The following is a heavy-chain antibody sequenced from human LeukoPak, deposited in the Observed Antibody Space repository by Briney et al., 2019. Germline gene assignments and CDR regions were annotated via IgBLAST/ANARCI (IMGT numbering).Heavy chain of an antibody. CDR1: GYTFTGYY. D-gene: IGHD3-10*01. CDR2: INPNSGGT. CDR3: ARGEYYGSGSYSWTF. V-gene: IGHV1-2*02. J-gene: IGHJ4*02. Sequence: ASVKVSCKASGYTFTGYYMHWVRQAPGQGLGWMGWINPNSGGTNYAQKFQGRVTMTRDTSISTAYMELSRLRSDDTAVYYCARGEYYGSGSYSWTFWGQGTLVTVSS.